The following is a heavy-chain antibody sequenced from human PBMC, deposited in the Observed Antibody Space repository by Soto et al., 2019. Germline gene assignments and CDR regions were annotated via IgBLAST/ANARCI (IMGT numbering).Heavy chain of an antibody. D-gene: IGHD2-21*02. CDR3: AKDIPGYGGNSGYGMDV. CDR2: ISWDGGST. J-gene: IGHJ6*02. V-gene: IGHV3-43*01. CDR1: GFTFDDYT. Sequence: GGSLRLSCAASGFTFDDYTMHWVRQAPGKGLEWVSLISWDGGSTYYADSVKGRFTISRDNSKNSLYLQMNSLRTEDTALYYCAKDIPGYGGNSGYGMDVWGQGTTVTVSS.